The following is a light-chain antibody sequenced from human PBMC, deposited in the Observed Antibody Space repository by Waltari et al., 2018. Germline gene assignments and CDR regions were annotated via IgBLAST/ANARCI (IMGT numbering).Light chain of an antibody. CDR1: HSVSRY. CDR3: QQRSNWPLT. J-gene: IGKJ4*01. Sequence: EIVLTQSPATLSLSPGERATLYCRASHSVSRYLAWYQQRPGQAPRLLIYDASNRATGIPARFSGSGSETDFTLTISSLEPEDFAVYYCQQRSNWPLTFGGGTKVEIK. V-gene: IGKV3-11*01. CDR2: DAS.